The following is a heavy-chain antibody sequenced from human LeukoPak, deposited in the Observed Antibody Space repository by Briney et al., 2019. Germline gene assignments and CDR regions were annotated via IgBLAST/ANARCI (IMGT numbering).Heavy chain of an antibody. V-gene: IGHV1-69*13. CDR3: ARDEGDFWSPVKPPIGDYYYGMDV. Sequence: SVKVSCKASGYTFTGYYMHWVRQAPGQGLEWMGGIIPIFGTANYAQKFQGRVTITADESTSTAYMELSSLRSEDTAVYYCARDEGDFWSPVKPPIGDYYYGMDVWGQGTTVTVSS. D-gene: IGHD3-3*01. CDR2: IIPIFGTA. J-gene: IGHJ6*02. CDR1: GYTFTGYY.